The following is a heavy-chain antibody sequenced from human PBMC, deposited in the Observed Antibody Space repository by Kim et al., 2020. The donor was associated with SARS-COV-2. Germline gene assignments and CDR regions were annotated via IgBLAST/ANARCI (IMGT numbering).Heavy chain of an antibody. J-gene: IGHJ4*02. D-gene: IGHD6-19*01. CDR3: ARLTGIAVAVDY. Sequence: HSPSFKGQITISADKSISTAYLQWGSLRASDTAMYYCARLTGIAVAVDYWGQGTLVTVSS. V-gene: IGHV5-51*01.